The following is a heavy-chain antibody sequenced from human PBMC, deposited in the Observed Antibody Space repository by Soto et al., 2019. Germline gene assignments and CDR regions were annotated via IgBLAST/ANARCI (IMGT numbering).Heavy chain of an antibody. CDR2: IYYSGST. CDR3: ARGDADGDYAY. Sequence: PSETLSLTCTVSGGSISSYYWSWIRQPPGKGLEWIGYIYYSGSTNYNPSLKSRVTISVDTSKNQFSLKLSSVTAADTAVYYCARGDADGDYAYWGQGTLVTVSS. D-gene: IGHD4-17*01. J-gene: IGHJ4*02. V-gene: IGHV4-59*01. CDR1: GGSISSYY.